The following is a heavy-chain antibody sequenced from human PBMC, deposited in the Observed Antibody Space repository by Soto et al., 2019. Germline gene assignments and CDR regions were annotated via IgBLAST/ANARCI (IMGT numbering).Heavy chain of an antibody. CDR3: ARGWFGPDV. CDR2: IDKVGTDS. Sequence: EVQLVESGGGLVQPGGSLRLSCAASEFTFSGRSVHWVRQAPGKGLVWVSGIDKVGTDSTYADSVKGRFTSSSDNAKHTVYLQMNSLRVEDTAVYYCARGWFGPDVWGKGTTVTVSS. D-gene: IGHD3-10*01. CDR1: EFTFSGRS. V-gene: IGHV3-74*01. J-gene: IGHJ6*03.